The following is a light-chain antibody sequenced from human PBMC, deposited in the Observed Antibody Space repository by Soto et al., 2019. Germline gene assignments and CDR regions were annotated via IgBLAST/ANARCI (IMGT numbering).Light chain of an antibody. J-gene: IGLJ1*01. CDR2: GNS. CDR3: QSYDSSLSGYV. Sequence: CVLTTAPSGTGVPRERGTISNTGSSSNIGAGYDVHWYQQLPGTAPKLLIYGNSNRPSGVPDRFSGSKSGTSASLAITGLQAEDEADYYCQSYDSSLSGYVFGTGTKVT. V-gene: IGLV1-40*01. CDR1: SSNIGAGYD.